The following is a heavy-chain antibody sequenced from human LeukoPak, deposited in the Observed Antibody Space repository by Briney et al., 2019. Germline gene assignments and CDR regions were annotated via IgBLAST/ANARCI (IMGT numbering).Heavy chain of an antibody. CDR1: GFTFSSYS. V-gene: IGHV3-21*01. J-gene: IGHJ4*02. Sequence: GGSLRLSCAASGFTFSSYSMNWVRQAPGKGLEWASSISSSSSYIYYADSVKGRFTISRDNAKNSLYLQMNSLRAEDTAVYYCARIAPPDYDSSGGSYWGQGTLVTVSS. CDR3: ARIAPPDYDSSGGSY. D-gene: IGHD3-22*01. CDR2: ISSSSSYI.